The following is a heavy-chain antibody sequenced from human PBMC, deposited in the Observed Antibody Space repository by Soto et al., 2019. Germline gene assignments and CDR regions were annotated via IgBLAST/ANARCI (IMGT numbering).Heavy chain of an antibody. CDR3: ARDVRGYSYGFFDY. CDR1: GFTFSSYA. D-gene: IGHD5-18*01. V-gene: IGHV3-30-3*01. J-gene: IGHJ4*02. Sequence: GGSLRLSCAASGFTFSSYAMHWVRQAPGKGLEWVAVISYDGSNKYYADSVKGRFTISRDNSKNTLYLQMNSLRAEDTAVYYCARDVRGYSYGFFDYWGQGTLVTVSS. CDR2: ISYDGSNK.